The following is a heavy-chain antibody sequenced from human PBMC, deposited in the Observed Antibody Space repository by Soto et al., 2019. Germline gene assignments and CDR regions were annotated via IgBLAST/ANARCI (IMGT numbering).Heavy chain of an antibody. J-gene: IGHJ4*02. D-gene: IGHD6-19*01. CDR1: GGTFSSYA. CDR2: IIPIFGTA. Sequence: GASVKVSCKASGGTFSSYAISWVRQAPGQGLEWMGGIIPIFGTANYAQKFQGRVTITADESTSTAYMELSSLRSEDTAVYYCARRSIAVAGTHLFDYWGQGTLVTVSS. CDR3: ARRSIAVAGTHLFDY. V-gene: IGHV1-69*13.